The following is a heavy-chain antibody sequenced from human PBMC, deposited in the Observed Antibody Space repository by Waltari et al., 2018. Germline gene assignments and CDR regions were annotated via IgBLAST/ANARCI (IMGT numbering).Heavy chain of an antibody. D-gene: IGHD2-21*01. CDR1: GDSLTSAISY. V-gene: IGHV4-39*01. J-gene: IGHJ5*02. CDR3: ARQGYCGGDCYSDT. Sequence: QLQLQESGPGLVTPSETLSLPCTVSGDSLTSAISYWGWLRQPPGKGVEWIATISYRGATYYSPSLKSRVTISIDTSKNQFSLKVTSVTAADTAVYYCARQGYCGGDCYSDTWGQGTLVTVSP. CDR2: ISYRGAT.